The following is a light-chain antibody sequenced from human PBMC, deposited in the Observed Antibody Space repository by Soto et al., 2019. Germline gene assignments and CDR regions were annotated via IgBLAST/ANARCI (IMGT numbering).Light chain of an antibody. J-gene: IGKJ1*01. CDR2: TTS. V-gene: IGKV1-39*01. CDR3: QQSYTTPWT. Sequence: DIQMTQSPSTLSASVGDRVTITCRASQSISTWLAWYQQEPGKAPRLLIYTTSSLQSGVPSKFSGSASGTDFTLTISSLQPEDFATYYCQQSYTTPWTFGQGTKVEIK. CDR1: QSISTW.